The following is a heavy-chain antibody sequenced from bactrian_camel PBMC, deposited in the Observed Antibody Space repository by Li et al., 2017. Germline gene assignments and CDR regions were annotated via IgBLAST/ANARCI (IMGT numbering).Heavy chain of an antibody. D-gene: IGHD6*01. V-gene: IGHV3S1*01. CDR3: AADVMAVAGFLDNDRPDC. CDR2: FVNDDEST. Sequence: VQLVESGGGLVQPGGSLTLSCAASGLTLSDHLMYWVRQSPGKGLEWISTFVNDDESTVYADSVKGRFTISLDNAKNTMYLQMNSLKSEDTAVYYCAADVMAVAGFLDNDRPDCGGQGTQVTVS. CDR1: GLTLSDHL. J-gene: IGHJ4*01.